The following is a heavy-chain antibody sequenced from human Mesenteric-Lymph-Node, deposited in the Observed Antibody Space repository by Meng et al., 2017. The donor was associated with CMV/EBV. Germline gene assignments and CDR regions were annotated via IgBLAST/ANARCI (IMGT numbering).Heavy chain of an antibody. CDR2: ISDSGGST. Sequence: GGSLRLSCAASGFNFNYFVMSWVRQAPGKGLEWVSGISDSGGSTYYADSVKGRFTISRDNSKNTLYLQMNTLRPDDTAVYYCARDLGDNDLWGQGTLVTVSS. V-gene: IGHV3-23*01. J-gene: IGHJ5*02. CDR3: ARDLGDNDL. D-gene: IGHD3-10*01. CDR1: GFNFNYFV.